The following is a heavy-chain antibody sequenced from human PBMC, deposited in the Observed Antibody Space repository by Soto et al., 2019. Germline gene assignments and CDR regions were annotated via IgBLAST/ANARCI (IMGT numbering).Heavy chain of an antibody. Sequence: QVQLVQSGAEVKKPGASVKVSYKASGYTFTSYGISWVRQAPGQGLEWMGWISAYNGNTNYAQKLQGRVNMTTDTSTSTGYMERRSLRSDDTAVYYCARDRGWLRVYWYFGLWGRGTLVTVSS. D-gene: IGHD3-10*01. CDR3: ARDRGWLRVYWYFGL. V-gene: IGHV1-18*01. J-gene: IGHJ2*01. CDR2: ISAYNGNT. CDR1: GYTFTSYG.